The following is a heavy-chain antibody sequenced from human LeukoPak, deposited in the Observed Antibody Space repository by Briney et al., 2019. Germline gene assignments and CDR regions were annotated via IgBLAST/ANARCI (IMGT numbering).Heavy chain of an antibody. Sequence: SETLSLTCAVYGGSFSGYYWSWIRQPPGKGLEWIGEINHSGSTYYNPSLKSRVTISVDTSKNQFSLKLSSVTAADTAVYYCARSLWPYDAFDIWGQGTRVTVSS. CDR1: GGSFSGYY. CDR2: INHSGST. CDR3: ARSLWPYDAFDI. V-gene: IGHV4-34*01. J-gene: IGHJ3*02. D-gene: IGHD3-16*01.